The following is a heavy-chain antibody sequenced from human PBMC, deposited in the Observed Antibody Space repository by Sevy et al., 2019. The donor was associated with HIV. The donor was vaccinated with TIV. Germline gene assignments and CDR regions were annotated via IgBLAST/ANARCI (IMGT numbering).Heavy chain of an antibody. CDR3: AKGVDIVEVPDARRAYSYYGMDV. Sequence: GGSLRLSCATSGFPFSSYAMSWVRQAPGKGLEWVSVISGSGANTYYAESVKGRFTISRDNSKNRLYLQLNSLRAEDTVVYYVAKGVDIVEVPDARRAYSYYGMDVWGQGTTVTVSS. CDR1: GFPFSSYA. J-gene: IGHJ6*02. D-gene: IGHD2-2*03. CDR2: ISGSGANT. V-gene: IGHV3-23*01.